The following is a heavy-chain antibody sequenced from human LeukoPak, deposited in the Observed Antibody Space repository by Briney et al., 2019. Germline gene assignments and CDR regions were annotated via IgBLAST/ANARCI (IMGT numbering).Heavy chain of an antibody. CDR3: ARAWGYSYGYFDY. CDR2: IYSGGST. J-gene: IGHJ4*02. CDR1: GFTFSSYA. D-gene: IGHD5-18*01. Sequence: PGGSLRLSCAASGFTFSSYAMSWVRQAPGKGLEWVSVIYSGGSTYYADSVKGRFTISRDNSKNTLYLQMNSLRAEDTAVYYCARAWGYSYGYFDYWGQGTLVTVSS. V-gene: IGHV3-66*01.